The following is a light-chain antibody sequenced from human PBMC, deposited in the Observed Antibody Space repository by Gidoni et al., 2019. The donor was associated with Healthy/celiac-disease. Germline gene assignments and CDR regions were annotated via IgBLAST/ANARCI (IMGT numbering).Light chain of an antibody. CDR1: NIGSKS. CDR3: QVWDSSSDHWV. J-gene: IGLJ3*02. Sequence: SYLLTQPPSVSVAPGKTARITCGGNNIGSKSVQWYQQKPGQAPVLLIYYDSDRPSGIPERFSGSNSGNTATLTISRVEAGDEADYYCQVWDSSSDHWVFGGGTKLTVL. CDR2: YDS. V-gene: IGLV3-21*04.